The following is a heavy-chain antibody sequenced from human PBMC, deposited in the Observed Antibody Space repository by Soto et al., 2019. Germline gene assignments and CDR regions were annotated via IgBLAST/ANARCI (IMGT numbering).Heavy chain of an antibody. Sequence: QVQLVESGGGVVQPGRSLRLSCAASGFTFSSYGMHWVRQAPGKGLEWVAVIWYDGSIKYYADSVKGRFTISRDNSKNTLYLQMNSLRAEDTAVYYCARERAAYYDILTGYYNPYYWGQGTLVTVSS. V-gene: IGHV3-33*01. CDR2: IWYDGSIK. D-gene: IGHD3-9*01. CDR1: GFTFSSYG. CDR3: ARERAAYYDILTGYYNPYY. J-gene: IGHJ4*02.